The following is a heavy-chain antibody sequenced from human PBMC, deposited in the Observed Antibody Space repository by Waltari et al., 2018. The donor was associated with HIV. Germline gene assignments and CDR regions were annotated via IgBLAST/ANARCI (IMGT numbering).Heavy chain of an antibody. CDR3: ARDEAEMATLTAFDI. V-gene: IGHV3-21*01. D-gene: IGHD5-12*01. Sequence: VQLVESGGGLVKPGGSLRLSCAASRFTFSSYSMTWVRQAPGKGLEWVSSISSGSVYIYYADSVKGRFTISRDNAKNSLYLQMNSLRAEDTAVYYCARDEAEMATLTAFDIWGQGTMVTVSS. CDR2: ISSGSVYI. CDR1: RFTFSSYS. J-gene: IGHJ3*02.